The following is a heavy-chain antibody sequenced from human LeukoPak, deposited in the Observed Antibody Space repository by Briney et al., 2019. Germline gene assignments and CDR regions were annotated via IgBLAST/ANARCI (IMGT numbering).Heavy chain of an antibody. V-gene: IGHV4-59*01. CDR3: ARVKVAEQHDAFDI. J-gene: IGHJ3*02. CDR1: GVSISSYY. CDR2: IYYSGST. Sequence: SETLSLTCTVSGVSISSYYWSWIRQPPGKGLEWIGYIYYSGSTNYNPSLKSRVTISVGTSKNQFALKLSSVTAAETAVYYCARVKVAEQHDAFDIWGQGTMVTVSS. D-gene: IGHD6-19*01.